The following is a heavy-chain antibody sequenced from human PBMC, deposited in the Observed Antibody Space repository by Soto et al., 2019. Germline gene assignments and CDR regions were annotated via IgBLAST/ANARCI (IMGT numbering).Heavy chain of an antibody. CDR1: GFTFSSYA. Sequence: GGSLRLSCAASGFTFSSYAMSWVRQAPGKGLEWVSAISGSGGSTYYADSVKGRFTISRDNSKNTLYLQMNSLRAEDPAVYYCAKVSYYDFWSGYYFDYWGQGTLVTVSS. V-gene: IGHV3-23*01. J-gene: IGHJ4*02. CDR2: ISGSGGST. D-gene: IGHD3-3*01. CDR3: AKVSYYDFWSGYYFDY.